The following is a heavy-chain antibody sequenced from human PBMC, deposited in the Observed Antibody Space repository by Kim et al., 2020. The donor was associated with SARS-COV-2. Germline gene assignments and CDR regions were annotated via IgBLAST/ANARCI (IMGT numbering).Heavy chain of an antibody. CDR1: GYTLIGNY. Sequence: ASVKVSCKASGYTLIGNYMHWVRQAPGQRPEWMGWINANSGDTNYVQKFKDRVTMTSDTSISTAYMELSSLRSDDTAVYYCALLYGVTTIDYWGQGTLVTVSS. CDR2: INANSGDT. CDR3: ALLYGVTTIDY. D-gene: IGHD4-17*01. J-gene: IGHJ4*02. V-gene: IGHV1-2*02.